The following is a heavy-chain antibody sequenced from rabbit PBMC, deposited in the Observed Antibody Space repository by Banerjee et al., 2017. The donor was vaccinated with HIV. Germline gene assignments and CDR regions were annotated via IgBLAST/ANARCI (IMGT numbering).Heavy chain of an antibody. J-gene: IGHJ4*01. CDR2: IYAGSSGST. Sequence: QSLEESGGDLVKPGASLTLTCTASGFSFSSSYYMCWVRQAPGKGLEWIACIYAGSSGSTYYASWAKGRFTISKTSSTTVTLQMTSLTVADTATYFCARDPVVLVAGGYDLWGPGTLVTVS. V-gene: IGHV1S40*01. CDR3: ARDPVVLVAGGYDL. CDR1: GFSFSSSYY. D-gene: IGHD4-2*01.